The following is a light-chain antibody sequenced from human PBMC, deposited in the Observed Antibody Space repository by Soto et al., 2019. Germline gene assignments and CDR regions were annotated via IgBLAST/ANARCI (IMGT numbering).Light chain of an antibody. V-gene: IGKV1-27*01. CDR2: AAS. CDR3: QKYNSAPPT. CDR1: QAISIY. Sequence: DIQMTQSPSSLSTSVGDRVTITCRASQAISIYLAWYQQKPGKVPKLLIYAASTLQSGVPSRFTGSGSGTDFTLTISSLQPEDVATSYCQKYNSAPPTFGQGTKVEIK. J-gene: IGKJ1*01.